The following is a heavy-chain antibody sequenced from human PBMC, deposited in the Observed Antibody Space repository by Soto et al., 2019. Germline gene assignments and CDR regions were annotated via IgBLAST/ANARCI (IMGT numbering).Heavy chain of an antibody. Sequence: ASSKVSCKSSGYTFTSNGISCVQQAPGQGLEWMGWISAYNGNTNYAQKLQGRVTMTTDTSTSTAYMELRSLRSDDTAVYYCARVAPYSIFGVVIKGHWFDPWGQGTLVTVSS. V-gene: IGHV1-18*01. CDR1: GYTFTSNG. J-gene: IGHJ5*02. CDR3: ARVAPYSIFGVVIKGHWFDP. CDR2: ISAYNGNT. D-gene: IGHD3-3*01.